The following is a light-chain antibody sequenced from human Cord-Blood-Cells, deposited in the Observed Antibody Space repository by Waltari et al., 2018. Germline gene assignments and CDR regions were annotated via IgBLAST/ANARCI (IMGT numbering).Light chain of an antibody. CDR1: QSVSSSY. CDR2: GAS. Sequence: EIVLTQSPGTLSLSPGERATLSCRASQSVSSSYLAWYQQKPGQAPRRLSYGASSRATGIPDRFSGSGSGTDFTLTISRLEPEDVAVYYCQQYGSSPPITFGQGTRLEIK. CDR3: QQYGSSPPIT. V-gene: IGKV3-20*01. J-gene: IGKJ5*01.